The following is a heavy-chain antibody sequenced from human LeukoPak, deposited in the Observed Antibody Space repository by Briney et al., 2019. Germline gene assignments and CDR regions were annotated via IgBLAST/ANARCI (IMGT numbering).Heavy chain of an antibody. CDR2: IYSGGST. J-gene: IGHJ6*04. V-gene: IGHV3-53*01. Sequence: GGSLRLSCAASGFTVSSNYMSWVRQAPGKGLEWVSVIYSGGSTYYADSVKGRFTISRDNSKNTLYLQMNSLRVEDTAVYYCARVLSPGYCSSTSCYNSYYYGMDVWGKGTTVTVSS. D-gene: IGHD2-2*02. CDR3: ARVLSPGYCSSTSCYNSYYYGMDV. CDR1: GFTVSSNY.